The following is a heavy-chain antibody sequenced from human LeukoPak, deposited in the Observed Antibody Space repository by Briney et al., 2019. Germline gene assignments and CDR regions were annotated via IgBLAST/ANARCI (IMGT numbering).Heavy chain of an antibody. V-gene: IGHV3-9*01. Sequence: GGSLRLSCAASGFIFEDYAMHWVRQVPGKGLEWVSGISWNSGSIGHADSVKGRFTISRDNAKNSLHLQMNSLRAEDTAVYYCTKDVFDFGGYFDLWGRGTLVTVSS. D-gene: IGHD3-16*01. J-gene: IGHJ2*01. CDR3: TKDVFDFGGYFDL. CDR2: ISWNSGSI. CDR1: GFIFEDYA.